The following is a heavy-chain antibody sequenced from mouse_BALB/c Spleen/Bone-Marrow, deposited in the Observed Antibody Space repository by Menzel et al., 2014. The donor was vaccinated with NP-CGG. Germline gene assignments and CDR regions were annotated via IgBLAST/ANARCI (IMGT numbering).Heavy chain of an antibody. V-gene: IGHV1-15*01. CDR1: GYTFTDYE. Sequence: VQLQQSGAELVRPGAPVKPSCKALGYTFTDYEMHWVKQTPVHGLEWIGAIHPGRGGTAYNQKFKGKATLTADKSSSTAYMELSSLTSEDSAVYYCTGNSFAYWGQGTLVTVSA. J-gene: IGHJ3*01. CDR2: IHPGRGGT. CDR3: TGNSFAY. D-gene: IGHD4-1*02.